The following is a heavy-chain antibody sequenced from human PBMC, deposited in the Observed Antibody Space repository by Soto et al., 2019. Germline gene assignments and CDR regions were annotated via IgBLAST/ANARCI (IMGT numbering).Heavy chain of an antibody. Sequence: QVQLVQSGAEVKNPGASVKVSCKASGYIFTSYGISWVRQAPGQGLEWMGWISAHNANTNYAQKFQGRVTMTTDTPTXTXHRELRSLRSDDTAVYYCATERLAYYFDTSGEDFDYWGQGTLVTVSS. J-gene: IGHJ4*02. CDR2: ISAHNANT. CDR3: ATERLAYYFDTSGEDFDY. D-gene: IGHD3-22*01. CDR1: GYIFTSYG. V-gene: IGHV1-18*01.